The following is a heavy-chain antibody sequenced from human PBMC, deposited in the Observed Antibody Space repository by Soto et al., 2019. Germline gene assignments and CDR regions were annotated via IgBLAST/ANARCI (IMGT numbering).Heavy chain of an antibody. Sequence: GGSLRLSCAASGFTFSTYAIHWVRQAPGKGLEWVAVISYDGKNRYYADSVKGRFTISRDDSKSTLYLQMNSLRAEDTAVYYCARGGYYDGSGYTNWFGPWGQGTLVTVSS. CDR1: GFTFSTYA. CDR3: ARGGYYDGSGYTNWFGP. D-gene: IGHD3-22*01. CDR2: ISYDGKNR. J-gene: IGHJ5*02. V-gene: IGHV3-30*04.